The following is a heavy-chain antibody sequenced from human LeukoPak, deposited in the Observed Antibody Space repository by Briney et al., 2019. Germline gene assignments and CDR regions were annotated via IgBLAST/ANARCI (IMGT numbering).Heavy chain of an antibody. CDR1: GVSISSYY. CDR3: ARVKQQQLVDDYYYYYMDV. V-gene: IGHV4-4*07. D-gene: IGHD6-13*01. J-gene: IGHJ6*03. Sequence: SETLSLTCTVSGVSISSYYWSWIRQPAGKGLEWIGRIYTSGSTNYNPSLKSRVTISVDRSKNQFSLKLSSVTAADTAVYYCARVKQQQLVDDYYYYYMDVWGKGTTVTVSS. CDR2: IYTSGST.